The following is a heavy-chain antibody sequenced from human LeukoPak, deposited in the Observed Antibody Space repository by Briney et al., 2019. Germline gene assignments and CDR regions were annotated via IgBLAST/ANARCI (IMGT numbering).Heavy chain of an antibody. J-gene: IGHJ5*02. CDR2: IIPIIGTA. Sequence: GASVKVSCKASGGTFSSYAISWVRQAPGQGLEWMGGIIPIIGTANYAQKFQGRVTITADESTSTAYMELSSLRSEDTAVYYCARSAAIGRWFDPWGQGTLVTVSS. CDR3: ARSAAIGRWFDP. D-gene: IGHD2-2*02. CDR1: GGTFSSYA. V-gene: IGHV1-69*13.